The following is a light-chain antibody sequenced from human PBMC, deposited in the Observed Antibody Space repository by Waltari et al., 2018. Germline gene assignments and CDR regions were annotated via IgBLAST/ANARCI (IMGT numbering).Light chain of an antibody. J-gene: IGLJ2*01. CDR2: EDS. Sequence: QSALTQAASVSGSPGQSLTISCTGPTRDFGRHTLSPWYQQHPGKAPKRLIYEDSKRPSGVSNRFSGSKSGNTASLTISGLQAEDEADYYCCSYAGGYILLFGGGTKLTVL. CDR1: TRDFGRHTL. V-gene: IGLV2-23*01. CDR3: CSYAGGYILL.